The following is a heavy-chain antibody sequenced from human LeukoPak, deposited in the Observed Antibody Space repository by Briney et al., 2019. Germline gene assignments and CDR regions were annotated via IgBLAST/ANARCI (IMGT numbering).Heavy chain of an antibody. CDR2: IDWDDDK. CDR3: ARILSEGGATMDGAFDI. CDR1: GFSLSTSGMY. V-gene: IGHV2-70*11. D-gene: IGHD1-26*01. Sequence: SGPALVKPTQTLTLTCTFSGFSLSTSGMYVSWIRQPPGKALEWLARIDWDDDKYYSTSLKTRLTISKDTSKNQVVLTMTNMDPVDTSTYYCARILSEGGATMDGAFDIWGQGTMVTVSS. J-gene: IGHJ3*02.